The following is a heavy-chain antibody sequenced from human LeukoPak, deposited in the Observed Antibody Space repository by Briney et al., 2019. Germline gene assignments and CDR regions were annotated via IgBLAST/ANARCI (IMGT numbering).Heavy chain of an antibody. D-gene: IGHD6-13*01. CDR1: GFPFSSYA. CDR3: ARDPFGSSFSVDY. CDR2: IGGIGVPT. J-gene: IGHJ4*02. Sequence: GGSLRLSCAASGFPFSSYAMSWVRQAPGKGLEWVSVIGGIGVPTYFADSVKGRFTISRDNSKNTLYLQMNSLRAEDTAVYYCARDPFGSSFSVDYWGQGTLVTVSS. V-gene: IGHV3-23*01.